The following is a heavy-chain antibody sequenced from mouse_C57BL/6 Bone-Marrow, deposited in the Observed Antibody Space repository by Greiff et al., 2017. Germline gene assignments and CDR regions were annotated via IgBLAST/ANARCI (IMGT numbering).Heavy chain of an antibody. J-gene: IGHJ3*01. CDR3: TREGQAAY. CDR1: GYSFTSGYY. V-gene: IGHV3-6*01. CDR2: ISYDGSN. D-gene: IGHD3-3*01. Sequence: EVQVVEPGPGLVKPSQSLSLTCSVTGYSFTSGYYWNWIRQFPGNKLEWMGYISYDGSNNYNPSLKNRTSITRDTSKNQFFLKLNSVTTEDTATYCCTREGQAAYWGQGTLVTVSA.